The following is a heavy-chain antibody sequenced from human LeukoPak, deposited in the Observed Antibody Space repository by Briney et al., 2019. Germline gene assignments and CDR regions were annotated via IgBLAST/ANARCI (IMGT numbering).Heavy chain of an antibody. V-gene: IGHV1-2*02. CDR2: INPNSGGT. J-gene: IGHJ4*02. CDR1: GYTFTGYY. CDR3: ARDWGYCSGGSCYLVF. D-gene: IGHD2-15*01. Sequence: ASVKVSCKASGYTFTGYYMHWVRQAPGQGLEWMGWINPNSGGTNYAQEFQGRVTMTRDTSISTAYMELSRLRSDDTAVYYCARDWGYCSGGSCYLVFWGQGTLVTVSS.